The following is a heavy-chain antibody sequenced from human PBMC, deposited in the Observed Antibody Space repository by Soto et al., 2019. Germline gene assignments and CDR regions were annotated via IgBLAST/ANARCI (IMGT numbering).Heavy chain of an antibody. CDR2: IYPGDSDT. V-gene: IGHV5-51*01. Sequence: GESLKISCRGSGYNYNLHWISWVRQKPGRGLEWMGIIYPGDSDTRYNPSFQCQVTISVDKSINTAYLQWDSLEASDTATYYCARHLRSYDFFQYYYGIDVWGQGSTVTVSS. J-gene: IGHJ6*02. CDR1: GYNYNLHW. D-gene: IGHD3-16*01. CDR3: ARHLRSYDFFQYYYGIDV.